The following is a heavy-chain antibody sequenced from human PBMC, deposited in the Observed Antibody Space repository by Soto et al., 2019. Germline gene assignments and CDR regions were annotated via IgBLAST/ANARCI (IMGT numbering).Heavy chain of an antibody. Sequence: ASVKVSCKASGYTFTSYGISWVRQAPGQGLEWMGWISAYNGNTNYAQKLQGRVTMTTDTSTSTAYMELRSLRSDDTAVYYCARRASGWYADDAFDIWGQGTMVTVPS. J-gene: IGHJ3*02. CDR3: ARRASGWYADDAFDI. V-gene: IGHV1-18*04. D-gene: IGHD6-19*01. CDR2: ISAYNGNT. CDR1: GYTFTSYG.